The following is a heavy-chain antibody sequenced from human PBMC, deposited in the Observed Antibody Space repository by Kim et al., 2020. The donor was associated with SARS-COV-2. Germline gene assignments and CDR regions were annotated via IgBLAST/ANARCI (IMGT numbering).Heavy chain of an antibody. CDR2: IYYSGST. CDR3: ARDRGTYSGGMDV. V-gene: IGHV4-59*01. J-gene: IGHJ6*02. D-gene: IGHD2-15*01. CDR1: GGSISSYY. Sequence: SETLSLTCTVSGGSISSYYWSWIRQPPGKGLEWIGYIYYSGSTNYNPSLKSRVTISVDTSKNQFSLNLSSVTAADTAVYYCARDRGTYSGGMDVWGQGTTVTVSS.